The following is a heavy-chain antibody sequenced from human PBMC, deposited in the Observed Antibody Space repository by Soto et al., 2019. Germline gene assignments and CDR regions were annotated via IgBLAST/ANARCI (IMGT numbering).Heavy chain of an antibody. V-gene: IGHV4-38-2*02. Sequence: SETLSLTCAVSGYSITSGYYWGWIRQPPGKGLEWIGSIYHSESTYYNPSLKSRVTISVDTSKDQFSLKLNSVTAADTAVYYCARDGTTVTDNNPNQYYYYYYGMDVWGQGTTVTAP. CDR1: GYSITSGYY. CDR3: ARDGTTVTDNNPNQYYYYYYGMDV. CDR2: IYHSEST. D-gene: IGHD4-17*01. J-gene: IGHJ6*02.